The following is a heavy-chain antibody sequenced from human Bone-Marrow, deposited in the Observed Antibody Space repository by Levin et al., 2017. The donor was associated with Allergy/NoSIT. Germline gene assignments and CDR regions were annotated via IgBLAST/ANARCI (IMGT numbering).Heavy chain of an antibody. CDR1: GFTFRNYA. CDR3: ARGPADVYLFDSRGYCPEFDF. Sequence: SCAASGFTFRNYAINWVRQAPGKGLEWVSAINSGAIRTYYAESVKGRFTISRDNSKNTLYLQMNSLRGEDTAVYYCARGPADVYLFDSRGYCPEFDFWGQGTQVTVAS. V-gene: IGHV3-23*05. J-gene: IGHJ4*02. CDR2: INSGAIRT. D-gene: IGHD3-22*01.